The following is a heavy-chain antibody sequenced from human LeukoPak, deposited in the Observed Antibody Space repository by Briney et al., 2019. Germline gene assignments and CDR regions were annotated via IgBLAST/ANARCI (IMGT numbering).Heavy chain of an antibody. D-gene: IGHD6-13*01. CDR3: ARDPGGAAAGGNWFDP. CDR2: IYYSGST. J-gene: IGHJ5*02. CDR1: GGSISSSSYY. V-gene: IGHV4-39*07. Sequence: SETLSLTCTVSGGSISSSSYYWGWIRQPPGKGLEWIGSIYYSGSTYYNPSLKSRVTISVDTSKNQFSLKLSSVTAADTAVYYCARDPGGAAAGGNWFDPWGQGTLVTASS.